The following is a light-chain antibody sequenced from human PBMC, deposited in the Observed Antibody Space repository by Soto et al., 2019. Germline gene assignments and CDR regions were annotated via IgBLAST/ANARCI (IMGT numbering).Light chain of an antibody. Sequence: QSALTQPSSVSGSPGQSITICCSGTSSDVGTYNSVSWYQQHSGKAPKLMIYEVSNRPSGVSNRFSGSKSGNTASLTISGLQAEDEADYYRSSYRSSTTLVVFGGGTKLTVL. CDR2: EVS. CDR1: SSDVGTYNS. V-gene: IGLV2-14*01. CDR3: SSYRSSTTLVV. J-gene: IGLJ2*01.